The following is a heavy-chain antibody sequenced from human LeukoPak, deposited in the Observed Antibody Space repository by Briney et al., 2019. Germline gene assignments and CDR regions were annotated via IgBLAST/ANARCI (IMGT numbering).Heavy chain of an antibody. Sequence: GESLKISCKGSGYSFASYWIGWVRQLPGKGLEYIGIIYPGDSDTRYSPSFQGQVTISADKSINTAYLQWSSLKASDTAMYYCARRKGYGSGSYGDYWGQGTQVTVSS. V-gene: IGHV5-51*01. D-gene: IGHD3-10*01. CDR3: ARRKGYGSGSYGDY. CDR2: IYPGDSDT. J-gene: IGHJ4*02. CDR1: GYSFASYW.